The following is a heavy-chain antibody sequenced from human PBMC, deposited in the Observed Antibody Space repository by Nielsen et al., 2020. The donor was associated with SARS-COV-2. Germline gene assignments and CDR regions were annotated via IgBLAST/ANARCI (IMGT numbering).Heavy chain of an antibody. J-gene: IGHJ6*03. Sequence: GESLKISCAASGFTFSSYAMHWVRQAPGKGLEWVAVISYDGSNKYYADSVKGRFTISRDNSKNTLYLQMNSLRAEDTAVYYCARDPGYCSGGSCYRNYYYYYYMDVWGKGTTVTVSS. CDR3: ARDPGYCSGGSCYRNYYYYYYMDV. CDR2: ISYDGSNK. CDR1: GFTFSSYA. V-gene: IGHV3-30-3*01. D-gene: IGHD2-15*01.